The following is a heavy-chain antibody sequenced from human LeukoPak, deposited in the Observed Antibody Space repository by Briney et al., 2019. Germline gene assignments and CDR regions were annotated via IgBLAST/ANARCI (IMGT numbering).Heavy chain of an antibody. J-gene: IGHJ4*02. CDR2: WDTEDGET. V-gene: IGHV1-24*01. D-gene: IGHD3-3*01. CDR1: GYTXTELS. CDR3: ATDPALNYDFWSGYWG. Sequence: ASVKVSCKVSGYTXTELSMHWVRQAPGKGLEWMGGWDTEDGETIYAQKFPGRVNMTEDTSTDTAYMELSSLRSEDTAVYYCATDPALNYDFWSGYWGWGQGTLVTVSS.